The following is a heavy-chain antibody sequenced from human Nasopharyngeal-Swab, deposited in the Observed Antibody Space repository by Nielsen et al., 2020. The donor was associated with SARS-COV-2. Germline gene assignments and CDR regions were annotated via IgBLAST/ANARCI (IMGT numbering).Heavy chain of an antibody. D-gene: IGHD1-26*01. Sequence: GGSLRLSCAASGFTFSSYGMHWVRQAPGKGLEWVAVISYDGSNKYYADSVKGRFTISRDNSKNTLYPQMNSLRAEDTAVYYCAKARYSGSYPPPFFDYWGQGTLVTVSS. CDR2: ISYDGSNK. CDR1: GFTFSSYG. V-gene: IGHV3-30*18. J-gene: IGHJ4*02. CDR3: AKARYSGSYPPPFFDY.